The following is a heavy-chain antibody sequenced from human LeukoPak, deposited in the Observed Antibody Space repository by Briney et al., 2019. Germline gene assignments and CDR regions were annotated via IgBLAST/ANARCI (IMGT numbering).Heavy chain of an antibody. D-gene: IGHD3-10*01. J-gene: IGHJ5*02. CDR1: GFTLSSYA. CDR3: ARIRRLWFGESGWFDP. CDR2: INHSGST. Sequence: GSLRLSCAASGFTLSSYAMSWIRQPPGKGLEWIGEINHSGSTNYNPSLKSRVTISVDTSKNQFSLKLSSVTAADTAVYYCARIRRLWFGESGWFDPWGQGTLVTVSS. V-gene: IGHV4-34*01.